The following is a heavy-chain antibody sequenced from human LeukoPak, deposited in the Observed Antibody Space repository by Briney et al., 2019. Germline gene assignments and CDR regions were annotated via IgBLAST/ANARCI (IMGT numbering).Heavy chain of an antibody. Sequence: GGSLRLSCAASGFTFRLYSMNWVRQAPGKGLEWLSYIRSTDGAIAYADSVKGRFTISRDDAKNSLYLQMNSLRDEDTAEYYFARDRDWAFDYWGQGTLITVSS. CDR3: ARDRDWAFDY. J-gene: IGHJ4*02. D-gene: IGHD3-9*01. CDR2: IRSTDGAI. CDR1: GFTFRLYS. V-gene: IGHV3-48*02.